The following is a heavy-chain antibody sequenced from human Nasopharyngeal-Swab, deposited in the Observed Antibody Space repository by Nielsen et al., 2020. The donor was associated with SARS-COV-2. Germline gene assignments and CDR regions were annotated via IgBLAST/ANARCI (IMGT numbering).Heavy chain of an antibody. V-gene: IGHV5-51*01. CDR3: ARRRYYDSSGYYHKSAFDI. CDR2: IYPGDSDT. D-gene: IGHD3-22*01. Sequence: GESLKISCKGSGYSFTSYWIGWVRQMPGKGLEWMGIIYPGDSDTRYSPSFQGQVTISADKSIRTAYLQWSSLKASDTAMYYCARRRYYDSSGYYHKSAFDIWGQGTMVTVSS. J-gene: IGHJ3*02. CDR1: GYSFTSYW.